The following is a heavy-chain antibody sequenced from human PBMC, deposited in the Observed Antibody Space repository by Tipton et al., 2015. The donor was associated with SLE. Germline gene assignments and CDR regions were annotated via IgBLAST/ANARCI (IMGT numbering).Heavy chain of an antibody. CDR2: INHSGST. V-gene: IGHV4-34*01. CDR1: GGSFSGYY. CDR3: ASLRTEYYYGSRADY. J-gene: IGHJ4*02. D-gene: IGHD3-10*01. Sequence: TLSLTCAVYGGSFSGYYWSWIRQPPGKGLEWIGEINHSGSTNYNPSLKSRVTISVDTSKNQFSLKLSSVTTAYTAVYYCASLRTEYYYGSRADYWGQGTLVTVSS.